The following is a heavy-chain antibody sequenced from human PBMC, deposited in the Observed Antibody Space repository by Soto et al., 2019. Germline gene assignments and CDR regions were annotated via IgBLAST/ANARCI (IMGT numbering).Heavy chain of an antibody. CDR2: ITSSTRTT. Sequence: DEQLVESGGGLVQYGGSLRLSCEASGFTLKSYEVNWVRQAPGKGLEWISYITSSTRTTYYADSVKGRFTISRDNARKSVYLQMNSLRVEDTAIYYCARGNTSIQGDLSHYNGLDVWGQGTTVIVSS. D-gene: IGHD3-10*01. J-gene: IGHJ6*02. CDR1: GFTLKSYE. CDR3: ARGNTSIQGDLSHYNGLDV. V-gene: IGHV3-48*03.